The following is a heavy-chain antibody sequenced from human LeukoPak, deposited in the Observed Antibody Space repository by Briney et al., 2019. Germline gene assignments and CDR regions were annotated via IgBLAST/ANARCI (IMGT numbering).Heavy chain of an antibody. V-gene: IGHV1-2*02. Sequence: GASVKVSCKASGYTFTGYYMHWVRQAPGQGLEWMGWINPNSGGTNYAQKFQGRVTMTRNTSISTAYMELSSLRSEDTAVYYCARGFSIVGATDFDYWGQGTLVTVSS. CDR2: INPNSGGT. CDR1: GYTFTGYY. D-gene: IGHD1-26*01. J-gene: IGHJ4*02. CDR3: ARGFSIVGATDFDY.